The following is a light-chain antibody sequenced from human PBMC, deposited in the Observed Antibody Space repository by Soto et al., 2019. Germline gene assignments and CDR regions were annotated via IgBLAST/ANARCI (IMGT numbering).Light chain of an antibody. V-gene: IGLV2-11*01. CDR1: TSDVGAYNY. CDR3: SSYTSTTTRV. J-gene: IGLJ1*01. Sequence: QSALTQPRSVSGSPGQSVTISCTGTTSDVGAYNYVSWYQQHPGKAPKLMIYEVSKRPSGVSNRFSGSKSGNTATLTISGVQDEDEADYCCSSYTSTTTRVFGTGTKLTVL. CDR2: EVS.